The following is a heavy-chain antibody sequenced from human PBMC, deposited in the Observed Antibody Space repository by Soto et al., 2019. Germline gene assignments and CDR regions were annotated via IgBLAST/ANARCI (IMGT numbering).Heavy chain of an antibody. CDR2: INAGNGNT. Sequence: QVQLVQSGAEVKKPGAPVKVSCKASGYTFTSYAMHWVRQAPGQRLEWMGWINAGNGNTKYSQKFQGRVTITRDTSASTAYMELSSLRSEDTAVYYCERGYCSGGSCYPGYYYGMDVWGQGTTVTVSS. J-gene: IGHJ6*02. V-gene: IGHV1-3*01. CDR3: ERGYCSGGSCYPGYYYGMDV. CDR1: GYTFTSYA. D-gene: IGHD2-15*01.